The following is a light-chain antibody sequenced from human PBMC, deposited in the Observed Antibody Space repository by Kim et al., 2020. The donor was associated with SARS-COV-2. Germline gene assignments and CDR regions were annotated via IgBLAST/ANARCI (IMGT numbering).Light chain of an antibody. CDR1: SSNIGSNT. V-gene: IGLV1-44*01. Sequence: ELTQPPSTSGSPGQSVTVSCSGSSSNIGSNTVNWYQQLPRTAPKLLIYSSNQRPSGVPDRFSGSKSGTSASLAISGLQSEDEADYYFATWDDSLNAAV. CDR2: SSN. J-gene: IGLJ7*01. CDR3: ATWDDSLNAAV.